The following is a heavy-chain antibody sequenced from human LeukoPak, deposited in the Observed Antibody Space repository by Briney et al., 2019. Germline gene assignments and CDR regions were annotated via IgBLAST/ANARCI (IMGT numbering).Heavy chain of an antibody. J-gene: IGHJ4*02. CDR1: GDSISSSNYY. Sequence: SETLSLTCIVSGDSISSSNYYWGWIRQPPGKGLEWIGSIYYSRSTYYNPSLESRVTLSVDTSKNQNQFSLKLSSVTAADTAVYYCARDSRRYSAYEPLFDYWGQGTLVTVSS. CDR2: IYYSRST. D-gene: IGHD5-12*01. CDR3: ARDSRRYSAYEPLFDY. V-gene: IGHV4-39*07.